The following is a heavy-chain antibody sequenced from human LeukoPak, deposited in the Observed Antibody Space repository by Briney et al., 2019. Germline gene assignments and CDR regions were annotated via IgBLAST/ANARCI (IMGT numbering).Heavy chain of an antibody. CDR2: IYYSGST. CDR1: GGSISSSSYY. Sequence: NPSETLSLTCTVSGGSISSSSYYWGWFRQPPGKGLEWIGSIYYSGSTYYNPSLKSRVTISADTSKNQFSLKLSSVTAADTAVYYCARLYSYGVLDYWGQGTLVTVFS. D-gene: IGHD5-18*01. J-gene: IGHJ4*02. CDR3: ARLYSYGVLDY. V-gene: IGHV4-39*01.